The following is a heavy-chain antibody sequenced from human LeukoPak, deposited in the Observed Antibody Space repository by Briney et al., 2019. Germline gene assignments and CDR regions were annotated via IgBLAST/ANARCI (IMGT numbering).Heavy chain of an antibody. CDR1: GFTFSKYW. V-gene: IGHV3-74*01. Sequence: AGGSLRLPCAASGFTFSKYWMLWVRQVPGKGLESVSRINTDGTVTTYADSVKGRFTVSRDNADNTMFLQMNSVRDEDTAVYYCATKQWLAPPPDSWGQGTPVTVSS. D-gene: IGHD6-19*01. CDR3: ATKQWLAPPPDS. J-gene: IGHJ4*02. CDR2: INTDGTVT.